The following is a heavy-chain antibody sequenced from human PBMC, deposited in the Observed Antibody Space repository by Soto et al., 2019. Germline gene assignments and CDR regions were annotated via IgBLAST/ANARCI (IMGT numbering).Heavy chain of an antibody. CDR3: ARDPKVTMVRGVNNWFDP. Sequence: LRLSCAASGFTFSDYYMSWIRQAPGKGLEWVSYISSSGSTIYYADSVKGRFTISRDTAKNSLYLQMNSLRAEDTAVYYCARDPKVTMVRGVNNWFDPWGQGTLVTVSS. J-gene: IGHJ5*02. D-gene: IGHD3-10*01. CDR1: GFTFSDYY. V-gene: IGHV3-11*01. CDR2: ISSSGSTI.